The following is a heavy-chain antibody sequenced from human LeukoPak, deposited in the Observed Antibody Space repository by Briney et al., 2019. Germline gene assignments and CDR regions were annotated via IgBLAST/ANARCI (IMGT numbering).Heavy chain of an antibody. Sequence: GGSLRLSCAASGFTFSSYAMHRVRQAPGKGLEWVAVISYDGSNKYYADSVKGRFTISRDNSKNTLYLQMNSPRAEDTAVYYCARDIGGYYGSGPTFDYWGQGTLVTVSS. CDR1: GFTFSSYA. J-gene: IGHJ4*02. V-gene: IGHV3-30-3*01. D-gene: IGHD3-10*01. CDR2: ISYDGSNK. CDR3: ARDIGGYYGSGPTFDY.